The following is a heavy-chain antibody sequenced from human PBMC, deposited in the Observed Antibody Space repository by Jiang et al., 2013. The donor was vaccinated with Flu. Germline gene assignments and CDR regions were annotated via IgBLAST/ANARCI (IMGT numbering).Heavy chain of an antibody. J-gene: IGHJ4*02. D-gene: IGHD7-27*01. CDR2: IYTSGST. Sequence: PGLVKPSQTLSLTCTVSGGSISSGSYYWSWIRQPAGKGLEWIGRIYTSGSTNYNPSLKSRVTISVDTSKNQFSLKLSSVTAADTAVYYCARENWGGAGDYWGQGTLVTVSS. V-gene: IGHV4-61*02. CDR3: ARENWGGAGDY. CDR1: GGSISSGSYY.